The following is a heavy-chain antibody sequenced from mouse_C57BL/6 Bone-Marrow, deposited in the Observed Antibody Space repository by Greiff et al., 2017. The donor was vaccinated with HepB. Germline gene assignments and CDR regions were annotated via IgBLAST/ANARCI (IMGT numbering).Heavy chain of an antibody. D-gene: IGHD2-4*01. Sequence: QVQLQQPGAELVRPGSSVKLSCKASGYTFTSYWMDWVKQRPGQGLEWIGNIYPSDSETHYNQKFKDKATLTVDKSSSTAYMQLSSLTSEDSAVYYCARGAIYYDYDYWGQGTTLTVSS. V-gene: IGHV1-61*01. CDR2: IYPSDSET. CDR3: ARGAIYYDYDY. J-gene: IGHJ2*01. CDR1: GYTFTSYW.